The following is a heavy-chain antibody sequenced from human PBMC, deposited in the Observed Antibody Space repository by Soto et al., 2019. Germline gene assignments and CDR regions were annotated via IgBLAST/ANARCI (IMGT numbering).Heavy chain of an antibody. CDR2: IIPILGIA. J-gene: IGHJ6*02. D-gene: IGHD3-22*01. CDR1: GGTFSSYT. CDR3: ARDGGLGTMIVVVITDGMDV. V-gene: IGHV1-69*04. Sequence: SVKVSCKASGGTFSSYTISWVRQAPGQGLEWMGRIIPILGIANYAQKFQGRVTITADKSTSTAYMELSSLRSEDTAVYYCARDGGLGTMIVVVITDGMDVWGQGTTVTVSS.